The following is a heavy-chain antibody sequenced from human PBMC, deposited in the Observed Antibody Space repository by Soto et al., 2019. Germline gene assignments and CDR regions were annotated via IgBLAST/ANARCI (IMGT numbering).Heavy chain of an antibody. Sequence: QVQLVESGGGVVQPGRSLRLSCAASGFTFSSYGMHWVRQAPGKGLEWVAVISYDGGNKYYADSVKGRFTISRDNSKNTLYLQMNSLRAEDTAVYYCAVGYCSSTSCPQGYWGQGTLVTVSS. CDR2: ISYDGGNK. D-gene: IGHD2-2*01. CDR1: GFTFSSYG. CDR3: AVGYCSSTSCPQGY. V-gene: IGHV3-30*03. J-gene: IGHJ4*02.